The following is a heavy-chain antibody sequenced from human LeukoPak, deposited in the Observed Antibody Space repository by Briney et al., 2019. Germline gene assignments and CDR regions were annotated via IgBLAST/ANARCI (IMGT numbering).Heavy chain of an antibody. D-gene: IGHD3-9*01. J-gene: IGHJ5*02. V-gene: IGHV3-7*01. Sequence: GGSLRLSCAASGFTFSSYWMSWVRQAPGKGLEWVANIKQDGSEKYYVDSVKGRFTISRDNAKNSLYLQTNSLRAEDTAVYYCARVIRYFDWSKQNWFDPWGQGTLVTVSS. CDR1: GFTFSSYW. CDR2: IKQDGSEK. CDR3: ARVIRYFDWSKQNWFDP.